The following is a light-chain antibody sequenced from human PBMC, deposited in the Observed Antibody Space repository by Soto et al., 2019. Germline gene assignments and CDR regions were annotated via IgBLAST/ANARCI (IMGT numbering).Light chain of an antibody. CDR1: SGHSNYA. V-gene: IGLV4-69*01. J-gene: IGLJ2*01. Sequence: QLVLTQSPSASASLGASVKLTCTLSSGHSNYAIAWHQQLPEKGPRYLMKLHSDGSHIKGDGIPDRFSGYSSGAERYLTISSHQAEDEADYYCQTWGTGIVLFGGGTKLTVL. CDR3: QTWGTGIVL. CDR2: LHSDGSH.